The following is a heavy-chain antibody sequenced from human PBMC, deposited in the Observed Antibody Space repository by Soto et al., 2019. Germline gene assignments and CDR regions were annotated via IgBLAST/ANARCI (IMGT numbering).Heavy chain of an antibody. CDR3: AREVLQEGFDY. CDR1: GGSVSSGSYY. CDR2: IYYSGST. J-gene: IGHJ4*02. Sequence: PSETLSLTCTVSGGSVSSGSYYWSWIRQPPGKGLEWIGYIYYSGSTNYNPSLKSRVTISVDTSKNQFSLKLSSVTAADTAVYYCAREVLQEGFDYWGQGTLVTVSS. V-gene: IGHV4-61*01.